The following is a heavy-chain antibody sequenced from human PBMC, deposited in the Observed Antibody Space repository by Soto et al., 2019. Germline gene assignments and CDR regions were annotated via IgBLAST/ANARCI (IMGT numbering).Heavy chain of an antibody. CDR2: IWYDGSNK. V-gene: IGHV3-33*01. D-gene: IGHD5-18*01. J-gene: IGHJ4*02. CDR1: GFTFSSYG. CDR3: ARDQEDTAMVTHFDY. Sequence: GGSLRLSCAASGFTFSSYGMHWVRQAPGKGLEWVAVIWYDGSNKYYADSVKGRFTISRDNSKNTLYLQMNSLRAEDTAVYYCARDQEDTAMVTHFDYWGQGTLVTVSS.